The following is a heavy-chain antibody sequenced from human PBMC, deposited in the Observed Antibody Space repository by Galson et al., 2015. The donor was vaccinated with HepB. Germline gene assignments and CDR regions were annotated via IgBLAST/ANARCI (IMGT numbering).Heavy chain of an antibody. CDR3: AREYSSSWYLGWGQPDSPRYFDY. D-gene: IGHD6-13*01. J-gene: IGHJ4*02. V-gene: IGHV3-21*01. CDR1: GFTFSSYS. Sequence: SLRLSCAASGFTFSSYSMNWVRQAPGKGLEWVSSISSSSSYIYYADSVKGRFTISRDNAKNSLYLQMNSLRAEDTAVYYCAREYSSSWYLGWGQPDSPRYFDYWGQGTLVTVSS. CDR2: ISSSSSYI.